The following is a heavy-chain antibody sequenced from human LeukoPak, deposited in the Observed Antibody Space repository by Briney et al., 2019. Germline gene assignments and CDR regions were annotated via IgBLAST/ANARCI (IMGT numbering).Heavy chain of an antibody. Sequence: SETLSLTCTVSGGSIRSYYRSWIRQPPGKGLERIGYIYYSGSTNYNPSLKSRVTISVDTSKNQFSLKLSSVTAADTAVYYCARVWAYYDILTGYSTVMGAQYYFDYWGQGTLVTVSS. CDR2: IYYSGST. CDR3: ARVWAYYDILTGYSTVMGAQYYFDY. D-gene: IGHD3-9*01. V-gene: IGHV4-59*01. J-gene: IGHJ4*02. CDR1: GGSIRSYY.